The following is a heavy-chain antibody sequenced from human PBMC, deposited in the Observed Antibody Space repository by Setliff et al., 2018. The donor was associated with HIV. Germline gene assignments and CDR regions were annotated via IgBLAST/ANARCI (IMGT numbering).Heavy chain of an antibody. CDR2: IFHSGTT. J-gene: IGHJ5*02. V-gene: IGHV4-4*02. Sequence: SETLSLTCAVSGGSVSSTNWWNWVRQPPGKGLEWIGEIFHSGTTYYNPSLKSRVIMSVDTSRNQFSLKLSSLTAADTAVSYCARGRTQWPNYNYFDPWGRGTLVTVS. CDR1: GGSVSSTNW. D-gene: IGHD6-19*01. CDR3: ARGRTQWPNYNYFDP.